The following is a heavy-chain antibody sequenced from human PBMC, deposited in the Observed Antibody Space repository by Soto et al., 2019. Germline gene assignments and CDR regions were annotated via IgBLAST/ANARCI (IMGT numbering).Heavy chain of an antibody. CDR2: IYYSVST. V-gene: IGHV4-31*03. Sequence: SETLSLACTVSGGSISSGVYYWGGVRQHPGKGLEWIGYIYYSVSTYYNPSLKSRVTISIDTSKNQFSLKLRSVTAADTAVYYCARDGGQLSMDVWGPGTTVTVSS. J-gene: IGHJ6*02. CDR1: GGSISSGVYY. CDR3: ARDGGQLSMDV. D-gene: IGHD2-15*01.